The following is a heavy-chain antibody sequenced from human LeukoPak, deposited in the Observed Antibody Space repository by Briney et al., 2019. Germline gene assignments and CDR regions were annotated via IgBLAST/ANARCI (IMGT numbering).Heavy chain of an antibody. CDR3: TSSSGWTGDFQH. CDR2: IYYSGST. D-gene: IGHD6-19*01. J-gene: IGHJ1*01. Sequence: SETLSLTCTVSGGSISSGGYYWSWIRQPPGKGLEWIGYIYYSGSTNYNPSLKSRVTISVDTSKNQFSLKLSSVTAADTAVYYCTSSSGWTGDFQHWGQGTLVTVSS. CDR1: GGSISSGGYY. V-gene: IGHV4-61*08.